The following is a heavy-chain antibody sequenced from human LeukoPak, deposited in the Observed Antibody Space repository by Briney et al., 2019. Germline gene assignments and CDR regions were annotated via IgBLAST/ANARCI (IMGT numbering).Heavy chain of an antibody. V-gene: IGHV4-30-4*08. J-gene: IGHJ2*01. CDR3: ARVVATNSWYFDL. Sequence: LSCAASGFTVSSNYMIWIRQPPGKGLEWIGYIYYSGSTYYNPSLKSRVTISVDTSKNQFSLKLSSVTAADTAVYYCARVVATNSWYFDLWGRGTLVTVSS. D-gene: IGHD5-12*01. CDR1: GFTVSSNY. CDR2: IYYSGST.